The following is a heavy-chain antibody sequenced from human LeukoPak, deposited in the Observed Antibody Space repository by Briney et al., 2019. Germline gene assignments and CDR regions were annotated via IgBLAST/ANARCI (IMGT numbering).Heavy chain of an antibody. CDR3: ARDFRGNYGSRGMDV. V-gene: IGHV4-59*01. Sequence: SETLSLTCTVSGGSITNWSWIRQPPGKGLEWIGYIYYSGSTNYNPSLKSRATMSIDTSKNQFSLKLSSVTAADTAVYYCARDFRGNYGSRGMDVWGQGTTVTVSS. CDR2: IYYSGST. J-gene: IGHJ6*02. CDR1: GGSITN. D-gene: IGHD3-16*01.